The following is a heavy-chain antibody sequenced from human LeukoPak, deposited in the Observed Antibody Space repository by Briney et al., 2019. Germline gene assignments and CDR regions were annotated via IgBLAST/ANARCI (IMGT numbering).Heavy chain of an antibody. J-gene: IGHJ4*02. V-gene: IGHV1-69*05. CDR1: GGTFSSYA. D-gene: IGHD3-22*01. Sequence: SVKVSCKASGGTFSSYAISWVRQAPGQGLEWMGGIIPIFGTANYAQKFQGRVTVTTDESTSTAYMELSSLRSEDTAVYYCARSNFYDSSGYYYVPYYFDYWGQGTLVTVSS. CDR3: ARSNFYDSSGYYYVPYYFDY. CDR2: IIPIFGTA.